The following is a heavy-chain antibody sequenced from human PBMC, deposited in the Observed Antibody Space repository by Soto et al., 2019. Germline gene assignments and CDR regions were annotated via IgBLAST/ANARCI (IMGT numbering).Heavy chain of an antibody. CDR3: ARDRYSSSWEGRYYYYYYGMDV. CDR2: IYYSGST. CDR1: GGSRSSGGYY. D-gene: IGHD6-13*01. J-gene: IGHJ6*02. Sequence: SETQCLSSTVSGGSRSSGGYYWSWIRQHPGQGLEWIWYIYYSGSTYYNPSLKSRATISVDTSKNQFPLKLSSVTAADTAVYYCARDRYSSSWEGRYYYYYYGMDVWGQGTTVTVSS. V-gene: IGHV4-31*03.